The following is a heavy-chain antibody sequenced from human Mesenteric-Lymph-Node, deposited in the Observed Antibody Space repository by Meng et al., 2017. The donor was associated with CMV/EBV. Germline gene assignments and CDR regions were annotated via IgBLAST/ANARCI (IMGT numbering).Heavy chain of an antibody. Sequence: LRLSCSVSGGSISSGGYYWSWIRQRPGKGLEWIGYKSYSGRTFLNPSLESRLTISVDSSKNQFSLNMTSVTAADTALYFCARDTGGFFDPWGQGTLVTVSS. J-gene: IGHJ5*02. D-gene: IGHD3-16*01. CDR3: ARDTGGFFDP. CDR2: KSYSGRT. CDR1: GGSISSGGYY. V-gene: IGHV4-31*03.